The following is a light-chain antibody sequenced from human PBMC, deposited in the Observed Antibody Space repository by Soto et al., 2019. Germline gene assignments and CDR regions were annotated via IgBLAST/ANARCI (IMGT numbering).Light chain of an antibody. V-gene: IGKV2-28*01. Sequence: EIVMNQSTLSLPVTPGEPASISCRSSQSLLHSNGYNYLDCYLQKQGQSAQLLIYLSVDRGSVVPDRFSGSRAGTNFTLKLSRVEAENVGVYYCIQGLHTPPTFGQAKKVEVK. CDR3: IQGLHTPPT. CDR2: LSV. J-gene: IGKJ1*01. CDR1: QSLLHSNGYNY.